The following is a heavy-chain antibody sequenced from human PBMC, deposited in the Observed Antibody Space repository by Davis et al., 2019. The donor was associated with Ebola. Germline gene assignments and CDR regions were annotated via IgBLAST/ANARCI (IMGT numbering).Heavy chain of an antibody. J-gene: IGHJ5*02. CDR3: ARWDYGDYVRRGWFDP. V-gene: IGHV5-51*01. Sequence: GESLKISCKGSGYGFTNYWIGWVRQMPGKGLEWMGIIYPGDSDTRYSPSFQGQVTISADKSISTAYLQWSSLKASDTAMYYCARWDYGDYVRRGWFDPWGQGTLVTVSS. CDR2: IYPGDSDT. D-gene: IGHD4-17*01. CDR1: GYGFTNYW.